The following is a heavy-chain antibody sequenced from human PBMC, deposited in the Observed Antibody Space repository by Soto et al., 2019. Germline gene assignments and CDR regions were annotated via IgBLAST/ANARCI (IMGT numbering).Heavy chain of an antibody. J-gene: IGHJ4*02. V-gene: IGHV5-10-1*01. Sequence: PGESLKISCKGSGYSFTSYWISWVRQMPGKGLEWMGRIDPSDSYTNYSPSFQGHVTISAVKSISTAYLQWSSLKASDTAMYYCARLTSSSWYYFDYWGQGTLVTVSS. CDR1: GYSFTSYW. D-gene: IGHD6-13*01. CDR2: IDPSDSYT. CDR3: ARLTSSSWYYFDY.